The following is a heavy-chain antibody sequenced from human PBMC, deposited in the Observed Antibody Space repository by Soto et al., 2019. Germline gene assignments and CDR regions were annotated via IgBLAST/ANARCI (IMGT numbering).Heavy chain of an antibody. D-gene: IGHD5-12*01. V-gene: IGHV1-18*01. CDR1: GYTFTSYG. J-gene: IGHJ4*02. Sequence: QVQLVQSGAEVKKPGASVKVSCKASGYTFTSYGISWVRQAPGQGLEWMGWISAYNGNTNYAQKLQGRVTMTTDTSTSTAYMELRSLRSDDTAVYYCARDLKIVATIVGPRGHHYFDYWGQGTLVTVSS. CDR3: ARDLKIVATIVGPRGHHYFDY. CDR2: ISAYNGNT.